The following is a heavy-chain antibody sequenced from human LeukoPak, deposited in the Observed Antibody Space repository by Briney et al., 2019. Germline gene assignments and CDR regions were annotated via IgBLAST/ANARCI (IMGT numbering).Heavy chain of an antibody. Sequence: PGGSLILSCAAAGFRLSTYWMSWVRQAPGKGLEWVANIKQDGSHKNYVDSVKGRFTISRDNAKNSLYLQMNSLRAEDTAVYYCARETPDSSGWDWGQGTLVTVSS. CDR2: IKQDGSHK. V-gene: IGHV3-7*01. CDR3: ARETPDSSGWD. J-gene: IGHJ4*02. D-gene: IGHD6-19*01. CDR1: GFRLSTYW.